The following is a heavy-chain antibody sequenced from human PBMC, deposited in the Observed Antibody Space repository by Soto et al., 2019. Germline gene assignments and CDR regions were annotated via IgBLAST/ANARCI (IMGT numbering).Heavy chain of an antibody. CDR3: ARARRLRITMIVGMDV. CDR1: GGSFSGYY. V-gene: IGHV4-34*01. J-gene: IGHJ6*02. CDR2: INHSGST. D-gene: IGHD3-22*01. Sequence: LSLTCAVYGGSFSGYYWSWIRQPPGKGLEWIGEINHSGSTNYNPSLKSRVTISVDTSKNQFSLKLSSVTAADTAVYYCARARRLRITMIVGMDVWGQGTTVTVS.